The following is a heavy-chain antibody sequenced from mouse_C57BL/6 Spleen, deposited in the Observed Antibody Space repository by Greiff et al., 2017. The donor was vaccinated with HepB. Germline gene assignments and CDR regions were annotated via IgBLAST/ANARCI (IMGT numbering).Heavy chain of an antibody. V-gene: IGHV5-4*01. CDR2: ISDGGSYT. CDR1: GFTFSSYA. J-gene: IGHJ2*01. CDR3: ARGTGIYYGSSYGY. D-gene: IGHD1-1*01. Sequence: EVHLVESGGGLVKPGGSLKLSCAASGFTFSSYAMSWVRQTPEKRLEWVATISDGGSYTYYPDNVKGRFTISRDNAKNNLYLQMSHLKSEDTAMYYCARGTGIYYGSSYGYWGQGTTLTVSS.